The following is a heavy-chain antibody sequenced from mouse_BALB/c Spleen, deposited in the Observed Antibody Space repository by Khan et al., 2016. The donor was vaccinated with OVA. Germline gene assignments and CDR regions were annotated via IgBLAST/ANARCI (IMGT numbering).Heavy chain of an antibody. V-gene: IGHV1-81*01. CDR3: ARGGYGTSGAY. D-gene: IGHD1-1*01. CDR2: IYPGSNNT. J-gene: IGHJ3*01. CDR1: GYTFTDYV. Sequence: QVQLQQPGPELVKPGASVKMSCKASGYTFTDYVLTWVKQRTGQGLEWIGEIYPGSNNTYYNEKFKGKATLTADKSSNTAYIQRSSLTFEDSAVYFCARGGYGTSGAYWGQGTLVTVSA.